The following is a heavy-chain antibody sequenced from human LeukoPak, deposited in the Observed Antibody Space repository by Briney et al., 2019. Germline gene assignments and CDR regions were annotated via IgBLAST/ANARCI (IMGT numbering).Heavy chain of an antibody. J-gene: IGHJ4*02. CDR2: IYYSGST. CDR3: ARHMIAVAGFDY. Sequence: SETLSLTCTVSGRSISSSSYYWGWIRQPPGKGLEWIGSIYYSGSTYYNPSLKSRVTISVDTSKNQFSLKLSSVTAADTAVYYCARHMIAVAGFDYWGQGTLVTVSS. D-gene: IGHD6-19*01. CDR1: GRSISSSSYY. V-gene: IGHV4-39*01.